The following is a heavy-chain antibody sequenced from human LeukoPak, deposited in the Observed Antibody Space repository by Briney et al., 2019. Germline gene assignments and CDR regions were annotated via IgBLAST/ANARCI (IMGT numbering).Heavy chain of an antibody. V-gene: IGHV4-39*02. CDR1: GGSISSSSYY. Sequence: SETLSLTCTVSGGSISSSSYYWGWIRQPPGKGLEWIGSIYYSGSTYYNPSLKSRVTISVDTSKNQFSLKLSSVTAADTAVYYCARDSPSSSLDYWGQGTLVTVSS. D-gene: IGHD6-13*01. J-gene: IGHJ4*02. CDR3: ARDSPSSSLDY. CDR2: IYYSGST.